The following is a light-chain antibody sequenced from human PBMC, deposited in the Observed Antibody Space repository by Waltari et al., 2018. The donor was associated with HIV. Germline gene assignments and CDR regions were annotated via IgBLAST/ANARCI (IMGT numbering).Light chain of an antibody. CDR3: SSYVGSNNVL. Sequence: QSALTQPPSASGSPGQSVTISCTGTSGDVGASNYVSWYQVHPGKAPKLMIYEVTERPSGVPDRFSGSKSGNTASRTVSGLQPEDEAHYYCSSYVGSNNVLFGGGTKLTVL. CDR2: EVT. CDR1: SGDVGASNY. J-gene: IGLJ2*01. V-gene: IGLV2-8*01.